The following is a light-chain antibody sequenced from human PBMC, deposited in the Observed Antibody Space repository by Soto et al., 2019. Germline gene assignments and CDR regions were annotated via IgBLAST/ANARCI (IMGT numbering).Light chain of an antibody. V-gene: IGKV3-15*01. CDR1: QSVNMN. J-gene: IGKJ5*01. CDR3: QQYDNWPIT. Sequence: EIGMTQSPATLSVSPGERATLSCRASQSVNMNLAWYQQKPGQAPRLLIYGASTRATGLPARFSGSGSGTEFTLIISSLQSEDSAVYYCQQYDNWPITFGQGTRLEIK. CDR2: GAS.